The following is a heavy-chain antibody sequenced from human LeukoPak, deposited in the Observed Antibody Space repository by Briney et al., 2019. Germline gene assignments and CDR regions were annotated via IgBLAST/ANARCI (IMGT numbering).Heavy chain of an antibody. Sequence: ASVKVSCKASGGTFSSYAISWVRQAPGQGLEWMGGIIPIFGTANYAQKFQGRVTITADESTSTAYMELSSLRSEDTAVYYCARDTADYYDRSGFAFEIWGQGTMVTVSS. J-gene: IGHJ3*02. V-gene: IGHV1-69*13. CDR3: ARDTADYYDRSGFAFEI. CDR1: GGTFSSYA. CDR2: IIPIFGTA. D-gene: IGHD3-22*01.